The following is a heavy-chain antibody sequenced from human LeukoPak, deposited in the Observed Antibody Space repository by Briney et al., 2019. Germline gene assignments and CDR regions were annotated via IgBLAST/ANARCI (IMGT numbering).Heavy chain of an antibody. D-gene: IGHD2-2*01. CDR1: GFTVSSYA. V-gene: IGHV3-64D*06. J-gene: IGHJ5*02. Sequence: GGSLRLSCSASGFTVSSYAMHWVRQAPGKGLEYVSAISSNGGSTYYADSVKGRFTISRDNSKNTLYLQMSSLRAEDTAVYYCVTTRSSSWPPFDPWGQGTLVTVSS. CDR3: VTTRSSSWPPFDP. CDR2: ISSNGGST.